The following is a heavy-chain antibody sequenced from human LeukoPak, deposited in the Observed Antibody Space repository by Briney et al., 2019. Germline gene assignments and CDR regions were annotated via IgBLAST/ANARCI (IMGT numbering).Heavy chain of an antibody. CDR3: ASVTIFGVVGAFDI. D-gene: IGHD3-3*01. Sequence: SETLSLTCTVSGGSISSYYWSWIRQPPGKGLEWIGYIYYSGSTNYNPSLKSRVTISVDTSKNQFSLELSSVTAADTAVYYCASVTIFGVVGAFDIWGQGTMVTVSS. J-gene: IGHJ3*02. V-gene: IGHV4-59*01. CDR1: GGSISSYY. CDR2: IYYSGST.